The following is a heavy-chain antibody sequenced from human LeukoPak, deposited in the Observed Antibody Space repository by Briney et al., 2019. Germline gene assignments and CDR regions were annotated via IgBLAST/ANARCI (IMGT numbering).Heavy chain of an antibody. D-gene: IGHD3-3*01. CDR2: ISAYNGDT. J-gene: IGHJ4*02. Sequence: ASVKVSCKASVYTFSSYGISWVRQAPGQGLEWMGWISAYNGDTHYAQKFQGRVTMTTDTSTSTAYRELRSLRSDDTAVYYCARVRGSAYYDFWSGYSNYFDYWGQGTLVTVSS. V-gene: IGHV1-18*01. CDR3: ARVRGSAYYDFWSGYSNYFDY. CDR1: VYTFSSYG.